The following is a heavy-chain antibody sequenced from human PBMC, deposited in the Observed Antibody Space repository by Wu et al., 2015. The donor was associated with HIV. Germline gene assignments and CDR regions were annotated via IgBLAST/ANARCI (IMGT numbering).Heavy chain of an antibody. J-gene: IGHJ4*02. Sequence: QVQLVQSGAEVKKPGSSVKVSCKASGGTFSSYAISWVRQAPGQGLEWMGRIIPIFGTANYAQKFQGRVTITADESTSTAYMELSSLRSEDTAVYYCASTAEESGGGWGFDYVGPGERWSPSPQ. CDR3: ASTAEESGGGWGFDY. CDR2: IIPIFGTA. CDR1: GGTFSSYA. D-gene: IGHD1-26*01. V-gene: IGHV1-69*13.